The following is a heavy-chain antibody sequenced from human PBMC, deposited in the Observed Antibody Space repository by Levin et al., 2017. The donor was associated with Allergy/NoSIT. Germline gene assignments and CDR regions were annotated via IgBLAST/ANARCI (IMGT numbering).Heavy chain of an antibody. D-gene: IGHD3-10*01. CDR1: GGSFSGYY. CDR3: ARGPNYDGSGTDMDV. J-gene: IGHJ6*03. V-gene: IGHV4-34*01. Sequence: SETLSLTCAVYGGSFSGYYWSWIRQPPGKGLEWIGEINHSGSTNYNPSLTSRVTISVATSKNQFSLKLSSVTAADTAVDYCARGPNYDGSGTDMDVWGKGTTVTVSS. CDR2: INHSGST.